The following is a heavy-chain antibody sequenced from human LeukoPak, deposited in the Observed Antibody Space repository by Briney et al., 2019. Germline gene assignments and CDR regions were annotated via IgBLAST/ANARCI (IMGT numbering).Heavy chain of an antibody. CDR3: AKDPLSPAVATIYAFDI. V-gene: IGHV3-23*01. Sequence: GGSVRLSCAASGFTFSSYAMSGVGQAPGKGVEGVSAISGSGGRTYYADSVRGRFTISRDNSKNTLYLQINSLRAEDTAVYYCAKDPLSPAVATIYAFDIWGQGTMVTVSS. CDR1: GFTFSSYA. D-gene: IGHD5-12*01. CDR2: ISGSGGRT. J-gene: IGHJ3*02.